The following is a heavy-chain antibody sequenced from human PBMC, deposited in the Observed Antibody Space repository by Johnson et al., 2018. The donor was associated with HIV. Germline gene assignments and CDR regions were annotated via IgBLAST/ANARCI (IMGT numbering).Heavy chain of an antibody. V-gene: IGHV3-64*01. CDR1: GFTVSSSS. CDR3: ARVVKFNWSFAAFDI. CDR2: TSSNGGST. J-gene: IGHJ3*02. D-gene: IGHD1-26*01. Sequence: VQLVESGGGLVQPGGSLRLSCVEYGFTVSSSSMSWVRQAPGKGLEYVSATSSNGGSTYYANSVKGRFSISRDNSKNTLYLQMNSLRAEDTAFYYCARVVKFNWSFAAFDIWGQGTMVTVPS.